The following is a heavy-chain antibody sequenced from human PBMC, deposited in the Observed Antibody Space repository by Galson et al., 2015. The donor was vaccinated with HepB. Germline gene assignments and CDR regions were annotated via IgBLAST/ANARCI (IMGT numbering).Heavy chain of an antibody. V-gene: IGHV6-1*01. CDR2: TYYRSKWYI. J-gene: IGHJ4*02. CDR3: ARLRNSRAEGDY. CDR1: GDSVSSNSAT. D-gene: IGHD1-14*01. Sequence: CAISGDSVSSNSATWNWIRQSPSRGLEWLGRTYYRSKWYIDYAVSVKSRITINPDTTRNQFSLQLNSVTPEDTAVYYCARLRNSRAEGDYWGQGTLVAVSS.